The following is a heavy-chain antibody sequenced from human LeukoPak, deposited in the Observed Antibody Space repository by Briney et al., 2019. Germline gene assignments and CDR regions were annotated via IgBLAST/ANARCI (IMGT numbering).Heavy chain of an antibody. Sequence: ASVKVSCKASGGTFSSYAISWVRQAPGQGLEWMGGIIPIFGTANYAQKFQGRVTITADESTSTAYMELSSLRSEDTAVYYCARWQDGYKDGALFGGNAFDIWGQGTMVTVSS. J-gene: IGHJ3*02. CDR1: GGTFSSYA. CDR3: ARWQDGYKDGALFGGNAFDI. V-gene: IGHV1-69*13. D-gene: IGHD5-24*01. CDR2: IIPIFGTA.